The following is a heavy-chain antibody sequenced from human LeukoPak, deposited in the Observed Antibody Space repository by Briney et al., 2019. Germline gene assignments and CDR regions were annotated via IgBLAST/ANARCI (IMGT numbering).Heavy chain of an antibody. V-gene: IGHV4-4*07. CDR1: GGSISSYY. CDR2: IYTSGST. D-gene: IGHD6-13*01. J-gene: IGHJ4*02. Sequence: SETLSLTCTVSGGSISSYYWSWIRQPAGKGLEWIGRIYTSGSTNYNPSLKSRVTMSVDTSKNQFSLKLSSVTAADTAVYYWAGGGAAAGTDYWGQGTLVTVSS. CDR3: AGGGAAAGTDY.